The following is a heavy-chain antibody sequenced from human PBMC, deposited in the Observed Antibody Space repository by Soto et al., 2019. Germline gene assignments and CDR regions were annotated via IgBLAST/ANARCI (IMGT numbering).Heavy chain of an antibody. V-gene: IGHV1-46*01. CDR1: GYTFTHYY. CDR2: INPNGGIT. J-gene: IGHJ4*02. Sequence: ASVTVSCKESGYTFTHYYIHWVRQAPGQGLEWMGIINPNGGITTYAQKFRAGFTMTRDTSTSTVYLELSSLRSEDSAIYYCATSVNSAMAFDYWGQGTLVTVSS. D-gene: IGHD5-18*01. CDR3: ATSVNSAMAFDY.